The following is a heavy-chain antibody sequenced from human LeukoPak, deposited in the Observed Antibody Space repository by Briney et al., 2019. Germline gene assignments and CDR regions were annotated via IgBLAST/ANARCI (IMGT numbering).Heavy chain of an antibody. CDR1: GYTFTSYG. V-gene: IGHV1-18*01. J-gene: IGHJ4*02. CDR2: ISAYNGNT. D-gene: IGHD2-2*01. CDR3: ASTERYLPAVEPVEQGGFDY. Sequence: ASVKVSCKASGYTFTSYGISWVRQAPGQGLEWMGWISAYNGNTNYAQKLQGRVTMTTDTSTSTAYMELRSLRSDDTAVYYCASTERYLPAVEPVEQGGFDYWGQGTLVTVSS.